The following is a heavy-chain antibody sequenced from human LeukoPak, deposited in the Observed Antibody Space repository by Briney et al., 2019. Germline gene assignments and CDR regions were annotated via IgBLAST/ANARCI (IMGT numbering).Heavy chain of an antibody. CDR1: GFTFSIYG. CDR3: TKDWGPILRYFDWLLDY. V-gene: IGHV3-30*18. CDR2: ISYDGRNE. D-gene: IGHD3-9*01. J-gene: IGHJ4*02. Sequence: GGSLRLSCTASGFTFSIYGMHWVRQAPGKGLEWVAVISYDGRNENYADSVKGRFTISRDNSKNTLYLQMNSLRAEDTAVYYCTKDWGPILRYFDWLLDYWGQGTLVTVSS.